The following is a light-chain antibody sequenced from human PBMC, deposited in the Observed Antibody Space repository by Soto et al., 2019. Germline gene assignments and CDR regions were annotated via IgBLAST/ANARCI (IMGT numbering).Light chain of an antibody. CDR1: QSINNY. CDR3: QETYSNLYS. V-gene: IGKV1-39*01. Sequence: DIQMTQSPSSLSASVGDRVTSTCRASQSINNYLSWHQQKPGKAPKLLIYTASTLQGGVPSRFSGSGSGTEFTLTITSLQPEDFATYYCQETYSNLYSFGQGTKLEIK. J-gene: IGKJ2*01. CDR2: TAS.